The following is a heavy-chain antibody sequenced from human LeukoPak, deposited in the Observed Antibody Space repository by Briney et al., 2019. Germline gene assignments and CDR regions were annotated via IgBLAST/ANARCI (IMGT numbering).Heavy chain of an antibody. CDR3: ARLKFYDSTGYSPGYYMDV. CDR1: GGYMISNH. Sequence: SETLSLTCTVSGGYMISNHWSWIRQSAGTGLEWIGRIYGSGITDYNPSLKSRVTMSLDTSRKQFSLRLTSVTAADTAVYYCARLKFYDSTGYSPGYYMDVWGKGTTVSVFS. D-gene: IGHD3-22*01. J-gene: IGHJ6*03. CDR2: IYGSGIT. V-gene: IGHV4-4*07.